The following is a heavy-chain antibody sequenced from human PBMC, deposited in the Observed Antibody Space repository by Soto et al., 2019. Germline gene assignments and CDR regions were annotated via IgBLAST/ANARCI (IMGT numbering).Heavy chain of an antibody. J-gene: IGHJ5*02. CDR2: IYRSGST. CDR3: ARGCSGGSCYSADWFDP. CDR1: GGSISSGGYS. D-gene: IGHD2-15*01. V-gene: IGHV4-30-2*01. Sequence: TLSLTCAVSGGSISSGGYSWSWIRQPPGKGLEWIGYIYRSGSTYYNPSLKSRVTISVDRSKNQFSLKLSSVTAADTAVYYCARGCSGGSCYSADWFDPWGQGTLVTVSS.